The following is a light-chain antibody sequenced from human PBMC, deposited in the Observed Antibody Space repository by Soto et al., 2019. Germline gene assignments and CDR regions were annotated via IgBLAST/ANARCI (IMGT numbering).Light chain of an antibody. V-gene: IGKV1-12*01. CDR2: AAS. J-gene: IGKJ3*01. CDR3: QQADSFTT. CDR1: QDISRW. Sequence: DIQMTQSPSSVSASVGDRVTFTCRASQDISRWLAWYQQKPGKAPNLLIYAASSLQRGVPSRFSGSGSGTDFPLTISSLQPEDFATYFCQQADSFTTFGPWTKVDIK.